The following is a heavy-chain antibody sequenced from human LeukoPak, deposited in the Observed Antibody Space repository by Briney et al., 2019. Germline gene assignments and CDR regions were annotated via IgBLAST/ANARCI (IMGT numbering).Heavy chain of an antibody. D-gene: IGHD1-26*01. Sequence: PGGSLRLSCAASGFTFSKAWMTWVRQAPGKGLEWVGRIKSKTAGGTTDYAAPVKGRFTIPGDDSKNTLYLEMNNLKTEDTAVYYCTTGESMVGTTIHVRWADWGQGTLVTVSS. CDR1: GFTFSKAW. CDR2: IKSKTAGGTT. J-gene: IGHJ4*02. V-gene: IGHV3-15*01. CDR3: TTGESMVGTTIHVRWAD.